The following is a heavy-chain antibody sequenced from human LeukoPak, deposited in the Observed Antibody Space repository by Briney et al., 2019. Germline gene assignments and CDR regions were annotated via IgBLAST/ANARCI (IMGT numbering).Heavy chain of an antibody. D-gene: IGHD4-4*01. V-gene: IGHV1-8*01. CDR2: MNPNSGNT. CDR1: GYTFTSYD. Sequence: AASVKVSCKASGYTFTSYDINWVRQATGQGLEWMGWMNPNSGNTGYAQKFQGRVTMTRNTSISTAYMELSSLRSEDTAVYYCARRYYSNYVYYYYGMDVCGQGTTVTVSS. CDR3: ARRYYSNYVYYYYGMDV. J-gene: IGHJ6*02.